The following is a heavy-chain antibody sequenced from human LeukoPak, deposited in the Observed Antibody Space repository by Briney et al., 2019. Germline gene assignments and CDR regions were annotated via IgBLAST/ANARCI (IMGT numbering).Heavy chain of an antibody. CDR3: ARSTTVTTIDY. J-gene: IGHJ4*02. CDR2: FYYGGST. Sequence: SETLPLTCTVSGGSISSSSYYWAWIRQPPGKGLEWIGSFYYGGSTYYNPSLRSRVTISVDTSKNQFSLKLTSVTAADTAVYYCARSTTVTTIDYWGQGTLVTVSS. V-gene: IGHV4-39*07. D-gene: IGHD4-17*01. CDR1: GGSISSSSYY.